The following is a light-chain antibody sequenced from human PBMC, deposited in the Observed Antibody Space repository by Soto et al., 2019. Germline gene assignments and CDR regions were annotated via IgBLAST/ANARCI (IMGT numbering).Light chain of an antibody. V-gene: IGLV1-51*02. CDR1: SSNIGKNF. CDR2: EHI. Sequence: QSVLTQPPSVSVAPGQKVTISCSGSSSNIGKNFVSWYQQLPGTAPKLLIYEHIKRPSGIPDRFSGSKSGTSATLGITGLQTGDEADYYCGSWDSSLSAVVFGTGTKRTVL. J-gene: IGLJ1*01. CDR3: GSWDSSLSAVV.